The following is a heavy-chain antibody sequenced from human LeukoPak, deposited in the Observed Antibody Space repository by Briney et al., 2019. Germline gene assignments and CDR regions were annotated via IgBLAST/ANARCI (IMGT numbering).Heavy chain of an antibody. CDR2: ISAYNGNT. CDR3: ARDRSWGYIDAFNI. J-gene: IGHJ3*02. Sequence: ASVKVSCKASGYTFTSYDINWVRQATGQGLEWMGWISAYNGNTNYAQKFQGGVTMTTDTSTSIAYMELRSLRSDDTAVYYCARDRSWGYIDAFNIWGQGTMVTVSS. D-gene: IGHD5-24*01. V-gene: IGHV1-18*01. CDR1: GYTFTSYD.